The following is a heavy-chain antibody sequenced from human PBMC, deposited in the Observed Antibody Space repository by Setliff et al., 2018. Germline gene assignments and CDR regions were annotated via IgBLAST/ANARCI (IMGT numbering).Heavy chain of an antibody. V-gene: IGHV1-69*05. Sequence: SVKVSCKASGGTFSSYGISWVRQAPGQGLEWLGGTIPNFGTTNYAQESQGRVTIITDESTSTAYMELSSLRFEDTAVYYCAREGVDTRSSTDYLYYMDLWGKGTTVTVSS. CDR2: TIPNFGTT. D-gene: IGHD5-18*01. J-gene: IGHJ6*03. CDR3: AREGVDTRSSTDYLYYMDL. CDR1: GGTFSSYG.